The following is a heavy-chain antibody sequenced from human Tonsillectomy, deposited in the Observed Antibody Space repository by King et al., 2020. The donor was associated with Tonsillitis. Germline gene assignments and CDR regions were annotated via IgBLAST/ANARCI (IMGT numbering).Heavy chain of an antibody. J-gene: IGHJ2*01. CDR1: GFTFSNYG. D-gene: IGHD3-16*01. V-gene: IGHV3-30*18. CDR2: IAYDASYE. Sequence: QLVQSGGGVVQPGRSLRLSCAASGFTFSNYGMHWVRQAPGKGLEWVALIAYDASYENYADSVKGRFAISRDNSKNTLYLEMNSLRVEDTAVYYCAKGGVGLSDCYLDLGGRGTVVSVSS. CDR3: AKGGVGLSDCYLDL.